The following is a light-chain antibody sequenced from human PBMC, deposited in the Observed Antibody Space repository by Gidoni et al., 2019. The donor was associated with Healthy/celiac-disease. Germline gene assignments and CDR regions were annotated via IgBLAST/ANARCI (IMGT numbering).Light chain of an antibody. CDR2: AAS. CDR1: QSISSY. V-gene: IGKV1-39*01. CDR3: QQSYSTPRT. Sequence: DTQMTQPPSSLSASVGDRATITCRASQSISSYLNWYQQKPGKAPKLMIYAASSLQSGVPSRFSGSGSGTDFTLTISSLQPEDFATYYCQQSYSTPRTFXQXTKLEIK. J-gene: IGKJ2*01.